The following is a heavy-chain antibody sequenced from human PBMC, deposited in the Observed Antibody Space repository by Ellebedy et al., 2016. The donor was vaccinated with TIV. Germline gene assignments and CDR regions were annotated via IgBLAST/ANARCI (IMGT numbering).Heavy chain of an antibody. CDR2: TSYDGRNE. CDR3: ARDPPQRAHPFDI. Sequence: PGGSLRLSCAASGFTFRNYHMQWVRQAPGKGLEWVAFTSYDGRNEYYADSVRGRFTISRDNSKNTLYLQMNSLRPEDTAVYYCARDPPQRAHPFDIWGQGTRVTVSS. V-gene: IGHV3-30*03. CDR1: GFTFRNYH. J-gene: IGHJ3*02.